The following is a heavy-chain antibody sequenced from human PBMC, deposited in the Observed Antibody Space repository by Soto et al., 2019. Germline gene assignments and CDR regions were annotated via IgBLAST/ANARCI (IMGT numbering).Heavy chain of an antibody. Sequence: GGSLRLSCAASEFTVSSNYMNWVRQAPGKGLECVSIIYSGGSTYYADSVKGRFTISRDNSKNTLYLQMNSLRADDTAVYYCASRRGYTCGPPDCWGQGTLVTVSS. V-gene: IGHV3-53*01. CDR1: EFTVSSNY. CDR3: ASRRGYTCGPPDC. J-gene: IGHJ4*02. CDR2: IYSGGST. D-gene: IGHD5-18*01.